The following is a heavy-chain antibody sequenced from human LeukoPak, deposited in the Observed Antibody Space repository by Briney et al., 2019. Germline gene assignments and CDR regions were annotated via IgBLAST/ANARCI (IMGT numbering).Heavy chain of an antibody. Sequence: SGGSLRLSCAASGFTFNSHWMAWVRQAPGKGLEWVGRIKSKTDGGTTDYAAPVKGRFTISRDDSKNTLYLQMNSLKTEDTAVYYCATGGWFNAFDIWGQGTMVTVSS. CDR1: GFTFNSHW. J-gene: IGHJ3*02. V-gene: IGHV3-15*01. CDR3: ATGGWFNAFDI. CDR2: IKSKTDGGTT. D-gene: IGHD6-19*01.